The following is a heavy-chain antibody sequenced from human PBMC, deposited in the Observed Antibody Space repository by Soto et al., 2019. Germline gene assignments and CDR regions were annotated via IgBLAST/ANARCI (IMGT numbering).Heavy chain of an antibody. Sequence: SETLSLTCTVSGGSISGSSYYWAWIRQPPGKGPEWIGSIYYRGSTHYSPSLKSRVTISVDTSKNQISQSLTSVTATDTAVYYCARQGGSWGGYSFDYWGQGALVTVSS. CDR1: GGSISGSSYY. CDR3: ARQGGSWGGYSFDY. D-gene: IGHD3-3*01. V-gene: IGHV4-39*01. CDR2: IYYRGST. J-gene: IGHJ4*02.